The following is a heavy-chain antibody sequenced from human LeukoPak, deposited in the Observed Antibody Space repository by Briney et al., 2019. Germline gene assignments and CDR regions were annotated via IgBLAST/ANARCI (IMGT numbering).Heavy chain of an antibody. Sequence: GGSLRLSCAASGFTFSSYSMNWVRQAPGKGLEWVSYISSASNTIYYADSVKGRFTISRDNAKNPLYLQMNSLRAEDTAMYYCARDGWFGDYNWFDPWGQGTLVTVSS. CDR1: GFTFSSYS. J-gene: IGHJ5*02. CDR3: ARDGWFGDYNWFDP. CDR2: ISSASNTI. D-gene: IGHD3-10*01. V-gene: IGHV3-48*01.